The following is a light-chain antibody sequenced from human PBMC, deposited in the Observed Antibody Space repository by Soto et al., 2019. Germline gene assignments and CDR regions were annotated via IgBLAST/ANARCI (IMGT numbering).Light chain of an antibody. CDR2: DVS. CDR1: SSDVGGYNY. CDR3: YSYTTGSTYV. J-gene: IGLJ1*01. Sequence: QSVLTQPASVSGSPGQSITISCSGTSSDVGGYNYVSWYQQHPGKAPQVMIYDVSNRPSGVSNRFSGSKSGNTASLTISGLQAEDEADYYCYSYTTGSTYVFGTGTKVTVL. V-gene: IGLV2-14*01.